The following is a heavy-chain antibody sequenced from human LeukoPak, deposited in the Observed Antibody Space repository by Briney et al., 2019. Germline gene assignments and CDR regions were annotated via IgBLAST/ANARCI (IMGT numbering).Heavy chain of an antibody. CDR3: ASPRAERSTWYAVDY. D-gene: IGHD6-13*01. CDR1: GGSISRSNW. J-gene: IGHJ4*02. CDR2: IYDNGST. Sequence: SESLSLTCAVSGGSISRSNWWSWVRQSPGKGLEWIGEIYDNGSTNYNPSLKSRVTISVDKSKNQFSLKLSSVTAADTAVYYCASPRAERSTWYAVDYWGQGTLVTVSA. V-gene: IGHV4-4*02.